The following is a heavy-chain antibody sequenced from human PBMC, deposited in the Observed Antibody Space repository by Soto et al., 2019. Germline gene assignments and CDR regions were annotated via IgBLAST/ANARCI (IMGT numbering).Heavy chain of an antibody. J-gene: IGHJ4*02. CDR3: AIRSPYSSSWYSTIFDY. CDR1: GFSFSDYA. CDR2: ISESGGSA. V-gene: IGHV3-23*01. D-gene: IGHD6-13*01. Sequence: GSLRLSCAASGFSFSDYAMSWVRQAPGKGLEWVSVISESGGSAHYADSVRGRFTVSRDNSRNSLSLRMNSLRDEDTAVYFCAIRSPYSSSWYSTIFDYWGQGALVTVSS.